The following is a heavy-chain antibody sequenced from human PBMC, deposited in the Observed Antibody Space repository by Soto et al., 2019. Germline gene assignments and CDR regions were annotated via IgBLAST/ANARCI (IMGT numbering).Heavy chain of an antibody. CDR3: ARIQYYYYSSGYSSNSPWYYFDY. CDR2: IYPGDSDT. D-gene: IGHD3-22*01. Sequence: GESLKISCKGSGYGFTSYWIGWVRQMPGKGLEWMGIIYPGDSDTRYSPSFQGQVTISADKSISTAYLQWSSLKASDTAMYYCARIQYYYYSSGYSSNSPWYYFDYWGQGTLVTVSS. CDR1: GYGFTSYW. V-gene: IGHV5-51*01. J-gene: IGHJ4*02.